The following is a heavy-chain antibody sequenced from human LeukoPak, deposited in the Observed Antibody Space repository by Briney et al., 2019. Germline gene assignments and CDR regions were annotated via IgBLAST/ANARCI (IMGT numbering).Heavy chain of an antibody. Sequence: GGSLRLSCAASGFTFSIYSMNWVRQAPGKGLEWVSYISSSSSTIYYADSVKGRFTISRDNAKNSLYLQMNSLRAEDTAVYYCARTYYYGSGSYPIGAFEIWGQGTMVTVSS. CDR1: GFTFSIYS. V-gene: IGHV3-48*04. CDR2: ISSSSSTI. J-gene: IGHJ3*02. CDR3: ARTYYYGSGSYPIGAFEI. D-gene: IGHD3-10*01.